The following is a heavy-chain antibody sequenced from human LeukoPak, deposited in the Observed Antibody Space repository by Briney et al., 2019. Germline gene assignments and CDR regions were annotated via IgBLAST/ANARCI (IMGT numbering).Heavy chain of an antibody. CDR1: GFTVSSNY. CDR3: ASGSGSYRTPYYYMDV. V-gene: IGHV3-53*01. CDR2: IYSGGST. J-gene: IGHJ6*03. Sequence: GGSLRLSCVASGFTVSSNYMSWVRQAPGKGLEWVSVIYSGGSTYYADSVKGRFTISRDNSKNTLYLQMNSLRAEDTAVYYCASGSGSYRTPYYYMDVWGTGTTVTVSS. D-gene: IGHD3-10*01.